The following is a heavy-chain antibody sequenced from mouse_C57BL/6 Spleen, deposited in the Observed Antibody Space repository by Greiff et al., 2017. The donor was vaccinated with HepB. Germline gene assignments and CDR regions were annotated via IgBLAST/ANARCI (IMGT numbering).Heavy chain of an antibody. J-gene: IGHJ1*03. V-gene: IGHV1-52*01. CDR1: GYTFTSYW. D-gene: IGHD2-2*01. Sequence: QVQLQQPGAELVRPGSSVKLSCKASGYTFTSYWMHWVKQRPIQGLEWIGNIDPSDSETHYNQKFKDKATLPVDKSSSTAYMQLSSLTSEDSAVYYFARWGMVTTGYCYFDVWGTGTTVTVSS. CDR2: IDPSDSET. CDR3: ARWGMVTTGYCYFDV.